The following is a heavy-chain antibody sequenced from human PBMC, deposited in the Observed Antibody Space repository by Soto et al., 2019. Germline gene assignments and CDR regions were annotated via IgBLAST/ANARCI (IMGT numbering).Heavy chain of an antibody. CDR2: INTGNGNT. CDR1: GYTFTSYA. D-gene: IGHD3-10*01. Sequence: GASVKVSCKASGYTFTSYAIHWVRQAPGQRLEWMGWINTGNGNTKYSQKFQGRVTIARDTSVSTAYMELTSLRSEDTAVYYCARDGVYGYYYYMDVWGKGTTVTVSS. CDR3: ARDGVYGYYYYMDV. V-gene: IGHV1-3*04. J-gene: IGHJ6*03.